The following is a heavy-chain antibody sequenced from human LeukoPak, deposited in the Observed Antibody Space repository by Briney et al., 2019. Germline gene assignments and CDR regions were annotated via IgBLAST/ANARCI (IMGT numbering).Heavy chain of an antibody. CDR3: ATGYGDFRVEGRYFYS. V-gene: IGHV4-59*01. D-gene: IGHD4-17*01. CDR1: GGSISSYN. Sequence: SETLSLTCTVSGGSISSYNWNWIRQPPGKGLEWIGYIYYSGSTNYNPSLRSRVTISIDTSKKHFFLKLKSVTAADTAVYYCATGYGDFRVEGRYFYSWGQGTLVTASS. CDR2: IYYSGST. J-gene: IGHJ4*02.